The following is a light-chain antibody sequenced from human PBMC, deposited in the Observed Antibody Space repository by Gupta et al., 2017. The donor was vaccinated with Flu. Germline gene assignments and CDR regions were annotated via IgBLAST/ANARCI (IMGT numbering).Light chain of an antibody. V-gene: IGLV2-11*01. Sequence: SVTISCTGSSSDVGGYNYVSWYQHHPAKAHNLLIYNVTKRPAGVPGRFSGSKSGNTASLTISGLQEEEEADYYCCADAGTDTYVFGGGTKLTVL. J-gene: IGLJ2*01. CDR2: NVT. CDR1: SSDVGGYNY. CDR3: CADAGTDTYV.